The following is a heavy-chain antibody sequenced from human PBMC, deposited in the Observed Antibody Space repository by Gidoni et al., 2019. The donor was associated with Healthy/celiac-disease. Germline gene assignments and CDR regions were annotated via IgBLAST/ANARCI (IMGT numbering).Heavy chain of an antibody. V-gene: IGHV3-23*04. CDR3: AKSGKTNYYYHGMDV. J-gene: IGHJ6*02. CDR2: IRGSGGST. CDR1: GFTFSSYA. Sequence: EVQLVESGGGLVQPGGSLRLSCAASGFTFSSYAMSWVRQAPGKGLEWVSAIRGSGGSTYYADSVKGRFTISRDNSKNTLYLQRNSRRAEDTAVYYCAKSGKTNYYYHGMDVWGQGTTVTVSS. D-gene: IGHD1-1*01.